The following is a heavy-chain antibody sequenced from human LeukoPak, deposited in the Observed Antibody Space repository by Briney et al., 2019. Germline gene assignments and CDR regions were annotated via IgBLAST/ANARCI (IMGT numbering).Heavy chain of an antibody. V-gene: IGHV3-7*01. CDR3: ARDFGSSWSRHNDY. CDR2: IKQDGSEK. J-gene: IGHJ4*02. Sequence: PGGSLRLSCAASGFTFSSYWMSWVRQAPGKGLEWVANIKQDGSEKYYVDSVKGRFTISRDNAKNSLYLQMNSLRAEDTAVYYCARDFGSSWSRHNDYWGQGTLVTVSS. CDR1: GFTFSSYW. D-gene: IGHD6-13*01.